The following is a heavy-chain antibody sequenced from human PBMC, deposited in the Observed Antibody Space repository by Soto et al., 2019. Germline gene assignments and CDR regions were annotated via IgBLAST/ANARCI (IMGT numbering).Heavy chain of an antibody. J-gene: IGHJ5*02. CDR3: ARDLTALFDP. D-gene: IGHD3-16*01. CDR1: GYTFTRYY. CDR2: INPSGRST. Sequence: QVQLVQSGAEVKKPGASVKVSCKASGYTFTRYYMHWVRQAPGQGLEWMGIINPSGRSTSYAQKFQGRVTMTRDTSTSKVYMELSSLRSEDTAVYYGARDLTALFDPWGQETLVTVSS. V-gene: IGHV1-46*01.